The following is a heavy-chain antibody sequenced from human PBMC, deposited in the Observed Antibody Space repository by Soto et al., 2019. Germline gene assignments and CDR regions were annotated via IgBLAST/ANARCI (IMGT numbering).Heavy chain of an antibody. J-gene: IGHJ6*02. D-gene: IGHD3-3*01. V-gene: IGHV4-28*01. CDR3: ARTGTGVYDFWSGYYNYYYGMDV. CDR2: IYYSGST. Sequence: SETLSLTCAVSGYSISSSNWWGWIRQPPGKGLEWIGYIYYSGSTYYNPSLKSRVTMSVGTSKNQFSLKLSSVTAVDTAVYYCARTGTGVYDFWSGYYNYYYGMDVWGQGTTVTVSS. CDR1: GYSISSSNW.